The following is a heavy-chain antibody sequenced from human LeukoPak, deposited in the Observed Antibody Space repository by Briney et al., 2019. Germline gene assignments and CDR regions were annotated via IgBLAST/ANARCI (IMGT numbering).Heavy chain of an antibody. D-gene: IGHD3-3*01. V-gene: IGHV1-2*02. J-gene: IGHJ4*02. Sequence: EASVKVSCKASGYTFTGYYIHWVRQAPGQGLEYMGWIIPNSGATDYAQKFQGRVTMTRDTSISTAYLELSRLRSDDTAVYYCARGPSEYFDFIIGYDYWGQGTLVTVPS. CDR2: IIPNSGAT. CDR3: ARGPSEYFDFIIGYDY. CDR1: GYTFTGYY.